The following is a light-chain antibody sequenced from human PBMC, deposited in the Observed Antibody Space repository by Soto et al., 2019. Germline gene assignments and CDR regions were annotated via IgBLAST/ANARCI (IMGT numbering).Light chain of an antibody. J-gene: IGLJ1*01. Sequence: QSALTQPASVSGSPGQSITISCTGTSSDVGSYNLVSWYQQHPGKAPKLMIYKGSKRPSGVSNRFSGSKSGNTASLTISGLQAEDEADYYCCSYAGSSTFVFGTGTKLTV. CDR3: CSYAGSSTFV. V-gene: IGLV2-23*01. CDR1: SSDVGSYNL. CDR2: KGS.